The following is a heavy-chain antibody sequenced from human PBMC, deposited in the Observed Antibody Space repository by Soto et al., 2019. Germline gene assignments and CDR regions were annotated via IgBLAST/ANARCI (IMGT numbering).Heavy chain of an antibody. D-gene: IGHD3-22*01. J-gene: IGHJ3*02. CDR3: ARQLDSSGYYWAI. CDR1: GYSFTSYW. V-gene: IGHV5-51*01. Sequence: PGESLKISCKGSGYSFTSYWIGWVRQMPGKGLEWMGIIYPGDSDTRYSPSFQGQVTISADKSISTAYLQWSSLKASDTAMYYCARQLDSSGYYWAIWGQGTMVIVSS. CDR2: IYPGDSDT.